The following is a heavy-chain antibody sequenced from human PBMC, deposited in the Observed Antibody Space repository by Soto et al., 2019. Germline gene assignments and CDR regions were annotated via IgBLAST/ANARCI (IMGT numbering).Heavy chain of an antibody. Sequence: PGGSLRLSCAASGFTFSSYWMSWVRQAPGKGLEWVSYITSSSSYTNYADSVKGRFTISRDNAKNSLYLQMNSLRAEDTAVYYCARGLGGSFGVPTFDYWGQGILVTVSS. D-gene: IGHD3-16*01. CDR1: GFTFSSYW. CDR3: ARGLGGSFGVPTFDY. CDR2: ITSSSSYT. V-gene: IGHV3-11*03. J-gene: IGHJ4*02.